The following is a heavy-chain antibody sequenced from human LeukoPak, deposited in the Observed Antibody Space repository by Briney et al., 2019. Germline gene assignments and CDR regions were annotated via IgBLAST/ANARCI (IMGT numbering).Heavy chain of an antibody. V-gene: IGHV3-30*02. J-gene: IGHJ4*02. CDR1: GFTFGSYG. CDR3: AKDGVTYYYDSSGYYYFDY. D-gene: IGHD3-22*01. Sequence: PGGSLRLSCAASGFTFGSYGMHWVRQAPGKGLEWVAFIRYDGSNKYYADSVKGRFTISRDNSKNTLYLQMNSLRAEDTAVYYCAKDGVTYYYDSSGYYYFDYWGQGTPVTVSS. CDR2: IRYDGSNK.